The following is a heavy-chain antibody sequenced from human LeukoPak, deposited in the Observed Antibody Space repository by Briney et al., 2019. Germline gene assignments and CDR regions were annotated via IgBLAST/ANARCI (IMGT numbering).Heavy chain of an antibody. Sequence: PGGSLRLSCAASGFTFNSYGMHWVRQAPGKELQWVAVISYDGSNKYYADSVKGRFTISRDNSKNTLYLQMNSLRAEDTAVYYCAKDIGYSSSSGIDYWGQGTLVTVSS. CDR1: GFTFNSYG. J-gene: IGHJ4*02. CDR3: AKDIGYSSSSGIDY. CDR2: ISYDGSNK. D-gene: IGHD6-6*01. V-gene: IGHV3-30*18.